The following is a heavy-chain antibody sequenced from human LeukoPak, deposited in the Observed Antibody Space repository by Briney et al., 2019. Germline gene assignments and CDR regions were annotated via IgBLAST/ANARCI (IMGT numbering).Heavy chain of an antibody. Sequence: GGSLRLSCAASGFIFSSYGMHWVRQAPGKGLEWVAFIRYDGSNKYYADSVKGRFTISRDNSKNTLYLQMNSLRTEDTAVYYCARDHRWGFDYWGRGTLITVSS. V-gene: IGHV3-30*02. CDR3: ARDHRWGFDY. D-gene: IGHD7-27*01. CDR2: IRYDGSNK. CDR1: GFIFSSYG. J-gene: IGHJ4*02.